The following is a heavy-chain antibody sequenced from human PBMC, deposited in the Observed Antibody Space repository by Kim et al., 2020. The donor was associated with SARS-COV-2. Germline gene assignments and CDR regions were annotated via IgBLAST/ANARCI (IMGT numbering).Heavy chain of an antibody. Sequence: SETLSLTCTVSGGSISSYYWSWIRQPAGKGLEWIGRIYTSGSTNYNPSLKSRVTMSVDTSKNQFSLKLSSVTAADTAVYYCARMGSYYPLYYYGMDVWGQGTTVTVSS. CDR2: IYTSGST. CDR1: GGSISSYY. CDR3: ARMGSYYPLYYYGMDV. D-gene: IGHD1-26*01. V-gene: IGHV4-4*07. J-gene: IGHJ6*02.